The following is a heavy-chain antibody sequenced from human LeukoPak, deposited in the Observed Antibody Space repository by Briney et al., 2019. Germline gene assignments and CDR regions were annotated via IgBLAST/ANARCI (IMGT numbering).Heavy chain of an antibody. CDR2: IYTSGST. CDR1: GGSISSYY. J-gene: IGHJ5*02. Sequence: PSETLSLTCTVSGGSISSYYWSWIRQPPGKGLEWIGYIYTSGSTNYNPSLKSRVTISVDTSKNQFSLKLSSVTAADTAVYYCARGISVTTYNWFDPWGQGTLVTVSS. D-gene: IGHD4-11*01. CDR3: ARGISVTTYNWFDP. V-gene: IGHV4-4*09.